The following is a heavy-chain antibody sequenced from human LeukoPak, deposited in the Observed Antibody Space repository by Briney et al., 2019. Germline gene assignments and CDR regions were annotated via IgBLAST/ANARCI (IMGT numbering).Heavy chain of an antibody. CDR3: VRDLGGRSGH. J-gene: IGHJ4*02. Sequence: WGSLRLSCAASGFTFSSNRMHWVRQAPGKGLVWVSRINEDGSTTNYADSVKGRSTIFRDNAKNTLYLQMNSLRAEDTAVYYCVRDLGGRSGHWGQGTLVTVSS. CDR2: INEDGSTT. D-gene: IGHD1-26*01. CDR1: GFTFSSNR. V-gene: IGHV3-74*01.